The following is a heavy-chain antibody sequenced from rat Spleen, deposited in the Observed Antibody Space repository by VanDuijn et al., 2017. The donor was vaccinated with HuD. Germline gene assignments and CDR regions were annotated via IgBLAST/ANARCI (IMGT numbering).Heavy chain of an antibody. V-gene: IGHV2-13*01. Sequence: QVQLKESGPGLVQPSQTLSLTCTVSGFSLISYAVNWVRQPPGKGLEWMGGIWGNGSPDYNSALKSRLSINRDTSKSQVYLRMNSLKTEDTATYYCARTGYSTHYWGQGVMVTVSS. D-gene: IGHD1-11*01. CDR2: IWGNGSP. CDR1: GFSLISYA. J-gene: IGHJ2*01. CDR3: ARTGYSTHY.